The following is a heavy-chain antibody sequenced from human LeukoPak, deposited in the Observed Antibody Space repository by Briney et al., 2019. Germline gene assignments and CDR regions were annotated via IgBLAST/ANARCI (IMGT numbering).Heavy chain of an antibody. V-gene: IGHV3-23*01. CDR1: EFTFSTYA. Sequence: GGSLRLSCAASEFTFSTYAMSWVRQTPEKGLEWVSAISGSGGSTYYADSVKGRFTISRDNSKNTLYLQMNSLRAEDTAVYYCAKDRGFGEYFPFFYWGQGTLVTVSS. D-gene: IGHD3-10*01. CDR2: ISGSGGST. J-gene: IGHJ4*02. CDR3: AKDRGFGEYFPFFY.